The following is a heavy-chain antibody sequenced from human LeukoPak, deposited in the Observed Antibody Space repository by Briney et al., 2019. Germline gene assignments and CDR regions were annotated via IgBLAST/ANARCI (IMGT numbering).Heavy chain of an antibody. CDR2: INHSGST. Sequence: SETLSLTCAVYGGSFGGYYWSWIRQPPGKGLEWIGEINHSGSTNYNPSLKSRVTISVDTSKNQFSLKLSSVTAADTAVYYCAREGGIAAAVLYYFDYWGQGTLVTVSS. CDR3: AREGGIAAAVLYYFDY. V-gene: IGHV4-34*01. D-gene: IGHD6-13*01. CDR1: GGSFGGYY. J-gene: IGHJ4*02.